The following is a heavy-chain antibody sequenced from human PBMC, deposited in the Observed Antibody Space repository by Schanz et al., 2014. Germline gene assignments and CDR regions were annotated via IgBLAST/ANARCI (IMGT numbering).Heavy chain of an antibody. D-gene: IGHD6-13*01. J-gene: IGHJ4*02. CDR1: GYTFTSYY. CDR3: ARDGEAAAGCDY. V-gene: IGHV1-46*03. Sequence: QVQLVQSGGEVKKPGASVKVSCKASGYTFTSYYMHWVRQAPGQGLEWMGIINPSGGSTSYAQKFQGRVTMTRDTSTSTVYMELSSLRSEDTAVYHCARDGEAAAGCDYWGQGTLVTVSS. CDR2: INPSGGST.